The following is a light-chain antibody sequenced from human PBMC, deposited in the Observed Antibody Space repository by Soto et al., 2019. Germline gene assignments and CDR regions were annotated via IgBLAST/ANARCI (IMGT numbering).Light chain of an antibody. CDR2: GAS. CDR1: QGISNW. V-gene: IGKV1-12*01. CDR3: QQTNSFPLT. Sequence: EIQMTQSPSSVSASAGDRVTITCRASQGISNWLAWYQQKPGKAPKLLIYGASSLQSGVPSRFSGSGSGTDFSLTISSLQPADFATYYCQQTNSFPLTFGPGTKVDI. J-gene: IGKJ3*01.